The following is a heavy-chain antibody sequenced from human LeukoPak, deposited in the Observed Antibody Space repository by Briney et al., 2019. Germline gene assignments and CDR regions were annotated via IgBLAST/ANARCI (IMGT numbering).Heavy chain of an antibody. J-gene: IGHJ4*02. D-gene: IGHD2-2*01. CDR1: GFTSSTYW. CDR2: IKPDGSEG. CDR3: AGGQGGLYCSSTSCRFDY. V-gene: IGHV3-7*01. Sequence: GGSLRLSCAASGFTSSTYWLGWVRQSPGKGLEWVANIKPDGSEGYYVDSVKGRVTISRDNAKNSLILQMNSLRVEDTAVYYCAGGQGGLYCSSTSCRFDYWGQGTLVTVSS.